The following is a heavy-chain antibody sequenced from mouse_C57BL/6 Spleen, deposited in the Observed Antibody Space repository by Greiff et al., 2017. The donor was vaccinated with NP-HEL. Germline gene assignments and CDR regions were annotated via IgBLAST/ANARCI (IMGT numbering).Heavy chain of an antibody. CDR2: ISGGGGNT. CDR1: GFTFSSYT. D-gene: IGHD1-1*01. J-gene: IGHJ1*03. Sequence: EVNVVESGGGLVKPGGSLKLSCAASGFTFSSYTMSWVRQTPEKRLEWVATISGGGGNTYYPDSVKGRFTISRDNAKNTLYLQMSSLRSEDTALYYCARHEGYYGSSYWYFDVWGTGTTVTVSS. CDR3: ARHEGYYGSSYWYFDV. V-gene: IGHV5-9*01.